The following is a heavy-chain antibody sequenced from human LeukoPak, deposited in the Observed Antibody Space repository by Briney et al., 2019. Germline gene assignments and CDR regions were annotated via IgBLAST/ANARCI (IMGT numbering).Heavy chain of an antibody. CDR1: GGSISSDNW. CDR2: IYHSGSA. J-gene: IGHJ6*03. Sequence: PSETLCLTCAVSGGSISSDNWWSWVRQPPGKGLEWIGEIYHSGSANYNPSLKSRVTISVDKSKNQFSLKLSSVTAADTAVYYCARDLRNWNPKYYYYYYYTDVWGKGTTVTVSS. D-gene: IGHD1-1*01. CDR3: ARDLRNWNPKYYYYYYYTDV. V-gene: IGHV4-4*02.